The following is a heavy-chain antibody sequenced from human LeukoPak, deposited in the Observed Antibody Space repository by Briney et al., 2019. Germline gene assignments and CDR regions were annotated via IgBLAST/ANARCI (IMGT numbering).Heavy chain of an antibody. CDR2: INSDGSST. D-gene: IGHD3-22*01. Sequence: GGSLRLSCAASGFTFSSYWMHWVRQAPGKGLVWVSRINSDGSSTIYADSVKGRFTISRDNSKNTLYLQMNSLRAEDTAVYYCAKDSYYDSSGYSLYWGQGTLVTVSS. V-gene: IGHV3-74*01. J-gene: IGHJ4*02. CDR1: GFTFSSYW. CDR3: AKDSYYDSSGYSLY.